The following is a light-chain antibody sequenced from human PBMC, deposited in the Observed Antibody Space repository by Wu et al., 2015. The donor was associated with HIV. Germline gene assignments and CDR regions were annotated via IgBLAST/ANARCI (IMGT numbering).Light chain of an antibody. CDR3: QQYNSWPRT. Sequence: EIVMTQSPVTLSVSPGERATLSCRASQSISSNLAWYQQKPGQAPRLLMSGSSTRATGVPARFSGSGSGTEFTLTISSMQSEDFAVYYCQQYNSWPRTFGQGTKVEIK. V-gene: IGKV3-15*01. J-gene: IGKJ1*01. CDR1: QSISSN. CDR2: GSS.